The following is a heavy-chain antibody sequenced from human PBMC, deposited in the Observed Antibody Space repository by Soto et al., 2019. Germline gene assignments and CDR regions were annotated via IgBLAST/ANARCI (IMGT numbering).Heavy chain of an antibody. V-gene: IGHV3-30*18. J-gene: IGHJ6*02. CDR2: ISYDGSNK. CDR3: AKDLAPGSWYQLLTPAGYYYYGMDV. D-gene: IGHD2-2*01. CDR1: GFTFSSYG. Sequence: GGSLRLSCAASGFTFSSYGMHWVRQAPGKGLEWVAVISYDGSNKYYADSVKGRFTISRDNSKNTLYLQMNSLRAEDTAVYYCAKDLAPGSWYQLLTPAGYYYYGMDVWGQGTTVTVSS.